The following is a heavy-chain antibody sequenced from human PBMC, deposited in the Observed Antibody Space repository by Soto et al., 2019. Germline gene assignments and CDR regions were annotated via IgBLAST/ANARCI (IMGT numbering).Heavy chain of an antibody. CDR1: SGSISSSNW. CDR2: IYHSGST. D-gene: IGHD3-10*01. Sequence: QVQLQESGPGLVKPSGTLSLTCAVSSGSISSSNWWSWVRQPPGKGLEWIGEIYHSGSTNYNPSLKRRVTISVDKSKTQFSLKLSSVTAADTAVYYCASLRYYYGSGSYSTPSYYYMDVWGKGTTVTVSS. J-gene: IGHJ6*03. CDR3: ASLRYYYGSGSYSTPSYYYMDV. V-gene: IGHV4-4*02.